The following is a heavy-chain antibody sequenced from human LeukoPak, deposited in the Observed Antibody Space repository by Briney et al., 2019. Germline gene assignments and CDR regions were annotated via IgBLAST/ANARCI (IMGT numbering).Heavy chain of an antibody. V-gene: IGHV3-15*01. CDR3: TTGIRGD. CDR1: GFFVSNAW. CDR2: IRSKTDGGTT. D-gene: IGHD2/OR15-2a*01. Sequence: GGSLRLSCAASGFFVSNAWMTWVRQAPGKGLEWVGRIRSKTDGGTTDYAAPVKGRFTISRDDSNNTLYLQMNSLKTEDSAVYYCTTGIRGDWGQGTLVTVSS. J-gene: IGHJ4*02.